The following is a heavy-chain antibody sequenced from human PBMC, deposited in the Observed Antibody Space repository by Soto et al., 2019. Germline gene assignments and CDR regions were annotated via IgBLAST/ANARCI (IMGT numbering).Heavy chain of an antibody. Sequence: SETLSLTCTVSGGSISSGGYYWSWIRQHPGKGLEWIGYIYYSGSTYYNPSLKSRVTISVDTSKNQFSLKLSSVTAADTAVYYCARERGSSWYHYFDYWGQGTLVTVSS. V-gene: IGHV4-31*02. CDR2: IYYSGST. CDR1: GGSISSGGYY. J-gene: IGHJ4*02. D-gene: IGHD6-13*01. CDR3: ARERGSSWYHYFDY.